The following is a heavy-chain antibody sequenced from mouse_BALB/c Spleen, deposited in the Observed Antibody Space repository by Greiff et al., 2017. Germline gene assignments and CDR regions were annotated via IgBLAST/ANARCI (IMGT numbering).Heavy chain of an antibody. CDR1: GYAFSSYW. CDR2: IYPGDGDT. CDR3: ARRDYYAMDY. J-gene: IGHJ4*01. V-gene: IGHV1-80*01. Sequence: QVQLQQSGAELVRPGSSVKISCKASGYAFSSYWMNWVKQRPGQGLEWIGQIYPGDGDTNYNGKFKGKATLTADKSSSTAYMQLSSLTSEDSAVYFCARRDYYAMDYWGQGTSVTVSS.